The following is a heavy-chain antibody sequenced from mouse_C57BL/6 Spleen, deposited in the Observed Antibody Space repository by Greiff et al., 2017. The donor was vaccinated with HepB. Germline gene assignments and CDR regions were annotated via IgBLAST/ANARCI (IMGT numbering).Heavy chain of an antibody. CDR2: IDPETGGT. D-gene: IGHD1-1*01. CDR3: TRLDGSRGYAMDY. Sequence: VQLQQSGAELVRPGASVTLSCKASGYTFTDYEMHWVKQTPVHGLEWIGAIDPETGGTAYNQKFKGKAILTADKSSSTAYMELRSLTSEDSAVYYCTRLDGSRGYAMDYWGQGTSVTVSS. V-gene: IGHV1-15*01. CDR1: GYTFTDYE. J-gene: IGHJ4*01.